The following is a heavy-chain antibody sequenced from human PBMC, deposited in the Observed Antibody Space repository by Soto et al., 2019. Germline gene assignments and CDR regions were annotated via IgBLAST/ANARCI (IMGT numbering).Heavy chain of an antibody. D-gene: IGHD3-9*01. J-gene: IGHJ4*02. CDR1: GFTFSSYG. CDR3: ARDSKSSVLRYFDWLLGPLDY. Sequence: PGWSLRLSCAASGFTFSSYGMHWVRQAPGKGLEWVAVIWYDGSNKYYADSVKGRFTISRDNSKNTLYLQMNSLRAEDTAVYYCARDSKSSVLRYFDWLLGPLDYWGQGTLVTVSS. V-gene: IGHV3-33*01. CDR2: IWYDGSNK.